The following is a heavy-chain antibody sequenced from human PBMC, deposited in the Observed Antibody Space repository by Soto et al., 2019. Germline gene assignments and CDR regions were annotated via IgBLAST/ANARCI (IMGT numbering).Heavy chain of an antibody. CDR1: GLIFGDYE. Sequence: GGSLRLSCAASGLIFGDYEMNWFRPAPGKGPEQVGFIRSKDYGGATLYAASVKGRFAISRDDSRSVAYLQMNSLQSEDTAMYYCARLSRVGESLPLNYYALDVWGQGTAVTVSS. CDR3: ARLSRVGESLPLNYYALDV. V-gene: IGHV3-49*03. CDR2: IRSKDYGGAT. J-gene: IGHJ6*02. D-gene: IGHD3-10*01.